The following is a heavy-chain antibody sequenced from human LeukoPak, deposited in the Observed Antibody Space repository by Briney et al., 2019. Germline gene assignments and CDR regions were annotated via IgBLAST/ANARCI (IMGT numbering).Heavy chain of an antibody. J-gene: IGHJ5*02. CDR2: INPNSGGT. V-gene: IGHV1-2*02. D-gene: IGHD3-9*01. CDR1: GYTFTGYY. CDR3: AKYYDILTGSPFDP. Sequence: ASVKVSCKASGYTFTGYYMHWVRQAPGQGLEWMGWINPNSGGTNYAQKFQGRVTMTRDTSISTAYMELNRLRSDDTAVYYCAKYYDILTGSPFDPWGQGTLVTVSS.